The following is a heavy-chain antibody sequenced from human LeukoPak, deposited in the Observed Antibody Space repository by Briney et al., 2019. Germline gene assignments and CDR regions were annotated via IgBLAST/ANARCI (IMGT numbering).Heavy chain of an antibody. CDR3: TRPYYDY. CDR1: GFTFSTYA. Sequence: GGSLRLSCAASGFTFSTYAMNWVRQAPGKRLEWVSSITGSGRDTYYAGSVKGRITISRDNSRNTLYLQMNSLKTEDTAVYYCTRPYYDYWGQGTLVTVSS. J-gene: IGHJ4*02. V-gene: IGHV3-23*01. CDR2: ITGSGRDT.